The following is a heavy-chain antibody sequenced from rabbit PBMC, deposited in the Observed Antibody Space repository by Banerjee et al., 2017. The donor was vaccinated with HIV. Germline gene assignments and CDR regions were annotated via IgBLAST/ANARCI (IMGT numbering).Heavy chain of an antibody. D-gene: IGHD3-1*01. V-gene: IGHV1S7*01. CDR3: ARGANIYGGPGYLSRLDL. J-gene: IGHJ3*01. CDR1: GFDFSSYY. Sequence: QLKETGGGLVQPGGSLTLSCKASGFDFSSYYMSWVRQAPGKGLEWIGCISTGDGITYYASWVNGRFTISSDNAQNTMDLQMNSLTAADTATYFCARGANIYGGPGYLSRLDLWGPGTLVTVS. CDR2: ISTGDGIT.